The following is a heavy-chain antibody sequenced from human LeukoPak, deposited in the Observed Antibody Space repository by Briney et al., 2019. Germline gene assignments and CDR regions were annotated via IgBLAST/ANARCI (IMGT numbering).Heavy chain of an antibody. D-gene: IGHD3-10*01. CDR1: GGTFSSYA. J-gene: IGHJ6*03. V-gene: IGHV1-69*05. Sequence: SVKVSCKASGGTFSSYAISWVRQAPGQGLEWMGGVIPIFGTANYAQKFQGRVTITTDESTSTAYMELSSLRSEDTAVYYCARGPITMVRGVILHVYYYYMDVWGKGTTVTVSS. CDR3: ARGPITMVRGVILHVYYYYMDV. CDR2: VIPIFGTA.